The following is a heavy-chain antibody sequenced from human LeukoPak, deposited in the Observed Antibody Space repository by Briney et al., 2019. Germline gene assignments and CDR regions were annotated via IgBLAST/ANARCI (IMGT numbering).Heavy chain of an antibody. V-gene: IGHV4-59*01. CDR1: GGSISGDY. CDR2: VHYTGKT. CDR3: ARSMLGAI. D-gene: IGHD2-8*01. Sequence: SETLSLICSVSGGSISGDYLSWVRQFPGKGLEWIGYVHYTGKTNYNPSLTGRVTISVDASNTQISIRLNSVTAADTAVYYCARSMLGAIWGQGALVTVSS. J-gene: IGHJ4*02.